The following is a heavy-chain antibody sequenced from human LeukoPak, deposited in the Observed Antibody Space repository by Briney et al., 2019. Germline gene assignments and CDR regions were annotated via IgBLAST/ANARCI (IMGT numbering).Heavy chain of an antibody. CDR2: ISGSGGST. CDR3: AKGCSSGTNYFDS. D-gene: IGHD6-19*01. V-gene: IGHV3-23*01. J-gene: IGHJ4*02. CDR1: GFTFSSFG. Sequence: PGGSLRLSCAASGFTFSSFGMHWVRQAPGKGLEWVSAISGSGGSTYYADSVKGRFTISRDNSKNTLYLQMNSLRAEDTAVYYCAKGCSSGTNYFDSWGQGTLVTVSS.